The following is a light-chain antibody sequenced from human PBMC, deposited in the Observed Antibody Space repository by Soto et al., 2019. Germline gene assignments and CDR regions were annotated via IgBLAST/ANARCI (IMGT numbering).Light chain of an antibody. V-gene: IGKV3-15*01. CDR2: RAS. Sequence: EIVMTQSPATLSVSPGERATLSCRASQSVSSNLAWYQQKPGQAPRLLIYRASTRATGIPARFIGSGSGTAFTLTISSLQSEDFAVYYCQQYNNWPPWTFGQGTKVEIK. CDR3: QQYNNWPPWT. CDR1: QSVSSN. J-gene: IGKJ1*01.